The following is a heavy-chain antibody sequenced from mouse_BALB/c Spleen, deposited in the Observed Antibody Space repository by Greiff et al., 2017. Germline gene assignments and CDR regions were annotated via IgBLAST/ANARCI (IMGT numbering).Heavy chain of an antibody. J-gene: IGHJ2*01. CDR1: GFAFSSYD. D-gene: IGHD1-2*01. V-gene: IGHV5-12-1*01. Sequence: EVNLVESGGGLVKPGGSLKLSCAASGFAFSSYDMSWVRQTPEKRLEWVAYISSGGGSTYYPDTVKGRFTISRDNAKNTLYLQMSSLKSEDTAMYYWARHGVHYYGYVDYWGQGTTLTVSS. CDR3: ARHGVHYYGYVDY. CDR2: ISSGGGST.